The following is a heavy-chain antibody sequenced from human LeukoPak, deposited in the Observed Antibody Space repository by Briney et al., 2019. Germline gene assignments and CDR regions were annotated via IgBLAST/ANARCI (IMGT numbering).Heavy chain of an antibody. Sequence: ASVKVSCKASGYTFTSYDINGVRQAPGQGLDWMGWMNPNSLNTGYAQRFQGRITLTRNTSIGTAYMDLRSLRSEDTAVYYCARGTALSGTSDYLDSWGQGTLVTVSS. D-gene: IGHD2-2*01. CDR3: ARGTALSGTSDYLDS. J-gene: IGHJ4*02. CDR2: MNPNSLNT. V-gene: IGHV1-8*02. CDR1: GYTFTSYD.